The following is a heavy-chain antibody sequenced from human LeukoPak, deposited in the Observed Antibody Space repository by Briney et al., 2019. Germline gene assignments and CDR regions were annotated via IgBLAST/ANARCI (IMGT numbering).Heavy chain of an antibody. J-gene: IGHJ4*02. Sequence: AGGSLRLSCAASGFTFDDYAMHWVRQAPGKGLEWVSLISWDGGSTYYADSVKGRFTISRDNSKNSLYLQMNSLRAEDTALYYCAKDRSPDELGFDYWGQGTLVTVSS. CDR1: GFTFDDYA. D-gene: IGHD6-6*01. CDR3: AKDRSPDELGFDY. CDR2: ISWDGGST. V-gene: IGHV3-43D*03.